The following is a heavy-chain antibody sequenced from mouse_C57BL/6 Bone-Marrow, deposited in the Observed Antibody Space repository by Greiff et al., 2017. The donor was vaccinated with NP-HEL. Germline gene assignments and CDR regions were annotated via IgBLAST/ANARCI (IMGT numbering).Heavy chain of an antibody. J-gene: IGHJ1*03. CDR1: GYSFTDYN. D-gene: IGHD1-1*01. Sequence: LVESGPELVKPGASVKISCKASGYSFTDYNMNWVKQSHGKSLEWIGVINPNYGTTSYTQKFKGKATLTVDQSSSTAYMQLNRLTSEDSAVYYCASRHYCSSPYWYFDVWGTGTTVTVSS. CDR3: ASRHYCSSPYWYFDV. CDR2: INPNYGTT. V-gene: IGHV1-39*01.